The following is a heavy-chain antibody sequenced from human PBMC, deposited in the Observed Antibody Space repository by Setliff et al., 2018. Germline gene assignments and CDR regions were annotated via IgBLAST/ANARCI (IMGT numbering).Heavy chain of an antibody. J-gene: IGHJ4*02. D-gene: IGHD2-15*01. V-gene: IGHV3-33*01. CDR1: GFIFRNYG. CDR3: ARMMRPPWDCSGGSCYSRAFDY. Sequence: LRLSCAASGFIFRNYGIHWVRQTPGKGLEWVAVMWSDGTKKYYADSVKGRFTISRDNSKNTLYLQMGSLRAEDMAVYYCARMMRPPWDCSGGSCYSRAFDYWGQGTPVTVSS. CDR2: MWSDGTKK.